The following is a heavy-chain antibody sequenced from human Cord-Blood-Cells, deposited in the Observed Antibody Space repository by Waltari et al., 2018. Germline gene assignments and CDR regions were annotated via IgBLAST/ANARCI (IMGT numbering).Heavy chain of an antibody. Sequence: QLQLQESGQGLVKPSETLSLTCTVSGGSISSSSYYWGWIRPPPGKGLEWIGSIYYSGSTYYNPSLKSRVTISVDTSKNQFSLKLSSVTAADTAVYYCARQGLYYDILTGYYPFDYWGQGTLVTVSS. CDR3: ARQGLYYDILTGYYPFDY. CDR1: GGSISSSSYY. D-gene: IGHD3-9*01. V-gene: IGHV4-39*01. J-gene: IGHJ4*02. CDR2: IYYSGST.